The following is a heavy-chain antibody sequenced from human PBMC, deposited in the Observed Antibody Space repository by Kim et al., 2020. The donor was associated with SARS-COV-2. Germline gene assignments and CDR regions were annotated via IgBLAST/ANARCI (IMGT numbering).Heavy chain of an antibody. V-gene: IGHV3-33*01. J-gene: IGHJ6*02. D-gene: IGHD3-10*01. CDR2: IWYDGSNK. Sequence: GGSLRLSCAASGFTFSSYGMHWVRQAPGKGLEWVAVIWYDGSNKYYADSVKGRFTISRDNSKNTLYLQMNSLRAEDTAVYYCARDGSVRGVILYLYGMDVWGQGTTVTVSS. CDR3: ARDGSVRGVILYLYGMDV. CDR1: GFTFSSYG.